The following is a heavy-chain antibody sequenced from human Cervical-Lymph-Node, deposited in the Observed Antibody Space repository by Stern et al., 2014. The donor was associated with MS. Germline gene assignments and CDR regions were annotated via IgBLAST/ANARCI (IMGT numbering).Heavy chain of an antibody. CDR2: LYSGGTT. J-gene: IGHJ6*02. Sequence: VQLVQSGGGLVQPGGSLRLSCAASGFVLRTYSISWARQAPGKGLEWVSGLYSGGTTPYADSVKGRFIISRDNHKNMVFLQMDSLRDEDTGVYYCARKATVSSWATRQFSAMDVWGPGTTVTVSS. D-gene: IGHD4-17*01. CDR1: GFVLRTYS. CDR3: ARKATVSSWATRQFSAMDV. V-gene: IGHV3-66*01.